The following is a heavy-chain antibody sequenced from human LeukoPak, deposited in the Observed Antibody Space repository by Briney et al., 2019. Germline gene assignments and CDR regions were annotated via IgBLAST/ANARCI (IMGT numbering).Heavy chain of an antibody. Sequence: ASVKASCKASGYTFTNNFMHWVRQAPGQGLEWMGIINPSGDNTWYAQKFLGRVSMTADTATSTAYMELRSLTSDDTAMYYRARSGRGTYYYFDLWGQGTLVTVSS. V-gene: IGHV1-46*01. CDR1: GYTFTNNF. CDR2: INPSGDNT. CDR3: ARSGRGTYYYFDL. J-gene: IGHJ4*02. D-gene: IGHD5-12*01.